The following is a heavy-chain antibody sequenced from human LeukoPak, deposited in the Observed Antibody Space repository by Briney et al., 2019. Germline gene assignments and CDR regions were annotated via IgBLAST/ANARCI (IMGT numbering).Heavy chain of an antibody. CDR2: ISSSGSTI. V-gene: IGHV3-48*03. CDR1: GFTFSSYE. D-gene: IGHD3-16*02. Sequence: PGGSLRHSCAASGFTFSSYEMNWVRQAPGKGLEWVSYISSSGSTIYYTDSVKGRSTISRDNAKNSLYLQMNSLRAEDTAVYYCARDGYDYVWGSYRYPLEYWGQGTLVTVSS. J-gene: IGHJ4*02. CDR3: ARDGYDYVWGSYRYPLEY.